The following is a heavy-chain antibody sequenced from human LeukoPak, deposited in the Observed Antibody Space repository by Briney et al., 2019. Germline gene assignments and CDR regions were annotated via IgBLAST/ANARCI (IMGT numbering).Heavy chain of an antibody. Sequence: ASETLSPTCTVSGYSISSGYYWGWIRQPPGKGLEWIGSIYHSGSTYYNPSLKSRVTISVDTSKNQFSLKLSSVTAADTAVYYCARTFYFDYWGQGTLVTVSS. CDR3: ARTFYFDY. CDR1: GYSISSGYY. CDR2: IYHSGST. D-gene: IGHD2/OR15-2a*01. V-gene: IGHV4-38-2*02. J-gene: IGHJ4*02.